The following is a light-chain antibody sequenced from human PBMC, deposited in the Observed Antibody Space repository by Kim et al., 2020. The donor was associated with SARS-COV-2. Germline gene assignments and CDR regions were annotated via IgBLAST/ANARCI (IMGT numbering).Light chain of an antibody. CDR3: QQYNDWRT. J-gene: IGKJ1*01. CDR1: QSVSIN. Sequence: SVSPGERATLSCRASQSVSINLAWYQQKPGQAPRLLIYGASVRATGVPVRFSGSGSGTEFTLTISSLQSEDFAIYYCQQYNDWRTFGQGTKVDIK. CDR2: GAS. V-gene: IGKV3-15*01.